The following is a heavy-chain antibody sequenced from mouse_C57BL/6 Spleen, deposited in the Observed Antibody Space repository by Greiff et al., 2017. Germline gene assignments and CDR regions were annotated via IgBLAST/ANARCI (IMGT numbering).Heavy chain of an antibody. Sequence: EVQRVESEGGLVQPGSSMKLSCTASGFTFSDYYMAWVRQVPEKGLEWVANINYDGSSPYYLDSLKSRFIISRDNAKNILYLQMRSLKSEDTATYYCARGDWDWYFDVWGTGTTGTVSS. CDR1: GFTFSDYY. CDR3: ARGDWDWYFDV. V-gene: IGHV5-16*01. J-gene: IGHJ1*03. CDR2: INYDGSSP. D-gene: IGHD4-1*01.